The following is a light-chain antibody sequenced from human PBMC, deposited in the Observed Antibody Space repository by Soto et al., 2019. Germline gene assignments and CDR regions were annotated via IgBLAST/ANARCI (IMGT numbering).Light chain of an antibody. Sequence: QSALTQPPSASGSPGQSVTISCTGTSSDVGGYDYVSWYQHHPGKAPKLMIYEVNKRPSGVPDRFSGSKSGNTASLTVSGLQAEDEADSYCSSYAGSNNLVFGGGTKVTVL. V-gene: IGLV2-8*01. J-gene: IGLJ3*02. CDR1: SSDVGGYDY. CDR3: SSYAGSNNLV. CDR2: EVN.